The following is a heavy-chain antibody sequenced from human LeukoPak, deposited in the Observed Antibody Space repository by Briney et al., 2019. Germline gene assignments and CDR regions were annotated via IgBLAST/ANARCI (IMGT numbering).Heavy chain of an antibody. CDR1: GFTFSSYW. CDR3: AKDRSVTMIVVVSGAFDI. CDR2: IKQDGSEK. J-gene: IGHJ3*02. D-gene: IGHD3-22*01. Sequence: GGSLRLSCAASGFTFSSYWMSWVRQAPGKGLEWVANIKQDGSEKYYVDSVKGRFTISRDNAKNSLYLQMNSLRAEDTAVYYCAKDRSVTMIVVVSGAFDIWGQGTMVTVSS. V-gene: IGHV3-7*03.